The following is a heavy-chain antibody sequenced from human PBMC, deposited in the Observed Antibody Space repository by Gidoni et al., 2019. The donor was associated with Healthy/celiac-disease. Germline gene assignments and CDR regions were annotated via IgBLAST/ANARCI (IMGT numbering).Heavy chain of an antibody. CDR1: GFPFGGYS. D-gene: IGHD2-8*01. Sequence: EVQLVESGGGLVKPGGSLRLSCAASGFPFGGYSMNWVRQAPGKGLEWVSSISSSSSYIYYADSVKGRFTISRDNAKNSLYLQMNSLRAEDTAVYYCARGRPYCTNGVCEDYWGQGTLVTVSS. CDR2: ISSSSSYI. J-gene: IGHJ4*02. CDR3: ARGRPYCTNGVCEDY. V-gene: IGHV3-21*01.